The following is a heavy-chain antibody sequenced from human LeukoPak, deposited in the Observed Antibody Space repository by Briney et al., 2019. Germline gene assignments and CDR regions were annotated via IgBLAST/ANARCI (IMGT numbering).Heavy chain of an antibody. J-gene: IGHJ4*02. CDR2: IYWDDDK. D-gene: IGHD6-13*01. V-gene: IGHV2-5*08. CDR3: AHTGYISSWAGMGFDY. CDR1: GGSISSYF. Sequence: TLSLTCTVSGGSISSYFWSWIRQPPGKGLEWLALIYWDDDKRHSPSLKSRLTITKDTSKNQVVLTMTNMDPVDTATYYCAHTGYISSWAGMGFDYWGQGTLVTVSS.